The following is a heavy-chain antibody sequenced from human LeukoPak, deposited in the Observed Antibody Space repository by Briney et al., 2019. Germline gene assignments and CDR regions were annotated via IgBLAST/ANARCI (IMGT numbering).Heavy chain of an antibody. CDR3: AKDWGYASGTYYDY. V-gene: IGHV3-30*18. CDR1: GFTFSSYA. D-gene: IGHD3-10*01. J-gene: IGHJ4*02. CDR2: ISSDGSDK. Sequence: PGTSLRLSCAGSGFTFSSYAMHWVRQAPGKGLEWVAVISSDGSDKYYADSVKGRFTISRDNSKNTLYLQMNSLRTEDTSVYYCAKDWGYASGTYYDYWGQGTLATVSS.